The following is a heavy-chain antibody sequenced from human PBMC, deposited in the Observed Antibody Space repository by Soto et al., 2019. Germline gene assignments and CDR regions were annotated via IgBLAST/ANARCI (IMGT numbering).Heavy chain of an antibody. CDR3: ARHIDTRGYSGYDYVIDY. D-gene: IGHD5-12*01. V-gene: IGHV1-69*13. CDR1: GGTFSSYA. J-gene: IGHJ4*02. Sequence: SVKVSCKASGGTFSSYAISWVRQAPGQGLEWMGGIIPIFGTANYAQKFQGRVTITADESTSTAYMELSSLRSEDTAVYYCARHIDTRGYSGYDYVIDYWGQGTLVTVS. CDR2: IIPIFGTA.